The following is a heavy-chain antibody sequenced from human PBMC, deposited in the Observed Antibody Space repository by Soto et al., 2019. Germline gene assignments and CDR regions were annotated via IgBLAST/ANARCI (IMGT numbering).Heavy chain of an antibody. J-gene: IGHJ4*02. Sequence: QVQLVQSGAEEKKPGASVKVSCKASGYTFTNYAMHWVRQAPGQRLEWMGWINAGNGNTKYSQKFQGRVTITRDTSASTAYMELSSLRSEDTAVYYCARVSGYYLPDYWGQGTLVTVSP. CDR1: GYTFTNYA. D-gene: IGHD5-12*01. V-gene: IGHV1-3*05. CDR2: INAGNGNT. CDR3: ARVSGYYLPDY.